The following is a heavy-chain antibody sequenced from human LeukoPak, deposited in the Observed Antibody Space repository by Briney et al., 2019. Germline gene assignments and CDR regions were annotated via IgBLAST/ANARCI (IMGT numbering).Heavy chain of an antibody. Sequence: SETLSLTCAVYGGSFSGYYWSWIRQPPGKGLEWIGEINHSGSTNYNPSLKSRVTISVDTSKNQFSRKLSPATAADTAVYYCATGAVAGSNWFDPRGQGTLVTVSS. CDR2: INHSGST. CDR3: ATGAVAGSNWFDP. CDR1: GGSFSGYY. V-gene: IGHV4-34*01. D-gene: IGHD6-19*01. J-gene: IGHJ5*02.